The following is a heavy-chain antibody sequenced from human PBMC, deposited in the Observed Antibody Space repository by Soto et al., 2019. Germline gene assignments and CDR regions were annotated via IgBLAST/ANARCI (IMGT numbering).Heavy chain of an antibody. Sequence: EVQMLESGGGLVQPGGSLRLSCAASGFTFSSSAMNWVRQAPGKGLDWVSSISNSGGTTSYADSVKGRFTISRDNSKNTLYLQMNSLRAEDTAVYYCAKGSRGAYYYCMDVWGKGTTVTVSS. CDR2: ISNSGGTT. CDR1: GFTFSSSA. J-gene: IGHJ6*03. V-gene: IGHV3-23*01. CDR3: AKGSRGAYYYCMDV.